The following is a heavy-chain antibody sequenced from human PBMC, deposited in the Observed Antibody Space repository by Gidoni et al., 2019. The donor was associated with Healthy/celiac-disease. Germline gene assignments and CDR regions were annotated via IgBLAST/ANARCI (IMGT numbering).Heavy chain of an antibody. CDR2: IKSKSDGGTK. V-gene: IGHV3-15*01. D-gene: IGHD3-9*01. J-gene: IGHJ4*02. CDR1: GFTFSNAW. Sequence: EVQLVESGGGLVKPGGSLRLSCAASGFTFSNAWMSWVRQAPGKGLEWVGRIKSKSDGGTKDYAAPVKGRFTISRDDSKNTLYLQMNSPKTEDTAVYYCTTGFDWSSGLDYWGQGTLVTVSS. CDR3: TTGFDWSSGLDY.